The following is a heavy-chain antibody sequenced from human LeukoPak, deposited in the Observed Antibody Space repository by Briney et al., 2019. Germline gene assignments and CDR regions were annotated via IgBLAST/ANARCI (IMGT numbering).Heavy chain of an antibody. CDR1: GFTFSSYA. J-gene: IGHJ6*02. CDR3: AKGYCSGGSCYRFYGMDV. V-gene: IGHV3-23*01. CDR2: ISGSGGST. D-gene: IGHD2-15*01. Sequence: PGGSLRLSCAASGFTFSSYAMSWVRQAPGEGLEWVSAISGSGGSTYYADSVKGRFTISRDNSKNTLYLQMNNLRAEDTAVYYCAKGYCSGGSCYRFYGMDVWGQGTTVTVSS.